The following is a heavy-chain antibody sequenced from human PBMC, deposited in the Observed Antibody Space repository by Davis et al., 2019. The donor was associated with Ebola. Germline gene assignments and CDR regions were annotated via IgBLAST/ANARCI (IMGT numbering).Heavy chain of an antibody. CDR2: IYSGGST. CDR1: GFTVSSNY. J-gene: IGHJ4*02. D-gene: IGHD5-24*01. CDR3: ASSWLQLGGDY. Sequence: GGSLRLSCAASGFTVSSNYMSWVRQAPGKGLEWVSVIYSGGSTYYADSVKGRFTISRDNSKNTLYLQMNSLRAEDTAVYYCASSWLQLGGDYWGQGTLVTVSS. V-gene: IGHV3-53*01.